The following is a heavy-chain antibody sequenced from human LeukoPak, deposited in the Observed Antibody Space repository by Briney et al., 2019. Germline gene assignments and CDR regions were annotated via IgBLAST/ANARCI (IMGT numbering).Heavy chain of an antibody. CDR2: MSYDGTNK. Sequence: GGSLRLSCAASGFTFDDYGMSWVRQAPGKGLEWVAIMSYDGTNKYYADSVEGRFTTSRDNSKNTLYLQMSTLRVDDTAVYYCARGRGQILTGLIDYWGQGTLVTVSS. CDR1: GFTFDDYG. D-gene: IGHD3-9*01. V-gene: IGHV3-30*03. J-gene: IGHJ4*02. CDR3: ARGRGQILTGLIDY.